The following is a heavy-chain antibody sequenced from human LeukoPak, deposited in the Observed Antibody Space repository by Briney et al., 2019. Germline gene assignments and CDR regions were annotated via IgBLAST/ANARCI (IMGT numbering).Heavy chain of an antibody. CDR1: GFPLSDYP. CDR3: ARDPNVLGITPYYFDF. Sequence: GGSLRLPCAPSGFPLSDYPMTWVRQPPGKGLEWFASNSSDSSYIDYADSVKGRFTISRDNAKNSLFLKTDTLRGDDTGIYYCARDPNVLGITPYYFDFWGQGTLVTVSS. CDR2: NSSDSSYI. D-gene: IGHD3-10*02. J-gene: IGHJ4*02. V-gene: IGHV3-21*01.